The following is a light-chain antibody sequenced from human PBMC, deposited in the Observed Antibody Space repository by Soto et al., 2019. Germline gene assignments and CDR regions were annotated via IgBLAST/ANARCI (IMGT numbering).Light chain of an antibody. Sequence: EIVMTQSPATLSVSPGERATLSCRASQSVSRNLAWYQQKPGQAPRLLIYGASTRATGVPARFTGSGSGTEFTLTISSLQSEDFAVYYCQQYHDWPPRITFGQGTRLEIK. CDR3: QQYHDWPPRIT. CDR1: QSVSRN. CDR2: GAS. V-gene: IGKV3-15*01. J-gene: IGKJ5*01.